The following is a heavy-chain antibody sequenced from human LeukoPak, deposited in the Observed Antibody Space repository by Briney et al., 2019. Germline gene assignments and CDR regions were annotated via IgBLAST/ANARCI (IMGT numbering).Heavy chain of an antibody. CDR2: ISGSDGST. Sequence: PGGSLRLSCVASGFTFNNYAMTWVRQAQGKGLEWGSTISGSDGSTYYADSLKGRFTTPRDNSKNNLYLQMNSLRVDDTAVYYCARGSFSNIRCHDAFDIWGQGTMVTVSS. V-gene: IGHV3-23*01. J-gene: IGHJ3*02. CDR1: GFTFNNYA. D-gene: IGHD2-2*01. CDR3: ARGSFSNIRCHDAFDI.